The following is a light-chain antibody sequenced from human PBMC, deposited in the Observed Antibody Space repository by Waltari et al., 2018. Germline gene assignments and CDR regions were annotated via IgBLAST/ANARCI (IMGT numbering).Light chain of an antibody. Sequence: SYVLTQPPSASGAPGQQARITCGGHNIGEKSVHRNQQRPGQAPVLVIYDNSDRASGISGRFSASKSGNTATLTISRVEAGDEADYYCQVWDRSTDQVVFGGGTQLTVL. CDR2: DNS. CDR3: QVWDRSTDQVV. CDR1: NIGEKS. V-gene: IGLV3-21*02. J-gene: IGLJ7*01.